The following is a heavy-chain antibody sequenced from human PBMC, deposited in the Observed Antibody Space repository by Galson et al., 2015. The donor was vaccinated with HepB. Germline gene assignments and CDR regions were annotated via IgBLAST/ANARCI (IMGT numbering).Heavy chain of an antibody. Sequence: LRLSCAASTFIFSTYSMNWVRQAPGKGLEWVSYISSSSTNIYYADSVKGRFTISRDNAKNSLYLQMNSLRAGDTAVYYCVFLRGNDLKPLDYWGQGTLVTVSS. CDR2: ISSSSTNI. J-gene: IGHJ4*02. CDR1: TFIFSTYS. D-gene: IGHD3/OR15-3a*01. CDR3: VFLRGNDLKPLDY. V-gene: IGHV3-48*04.